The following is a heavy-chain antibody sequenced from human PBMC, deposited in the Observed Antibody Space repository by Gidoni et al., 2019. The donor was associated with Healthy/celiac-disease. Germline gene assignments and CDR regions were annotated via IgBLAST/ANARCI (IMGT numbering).Heavy chain of an antibody. J-gene: IGHJ4*02. Sequence: LEWVSYISSSGSTIYYADSVKGRFTISRDNAKNSLYLQMNSLRAEDTAVYYWAREGIGSGIRGGDYWGQGTLVTVSS. V-gene: IGHV3-11*01. CDR2: ISSSGSTI. D-gene: IGHD3-3*01. CDR3: AREGIGSGIRGGDY.